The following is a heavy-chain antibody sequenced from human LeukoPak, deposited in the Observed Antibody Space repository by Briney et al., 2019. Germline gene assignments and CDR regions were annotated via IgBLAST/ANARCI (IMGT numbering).Heavy chain of an antibody. CDR2: IYSGGNT. D-gene: IGHD3-22*01. Sequence: GGSLRLSCAASGFTVSSNYMSWVRQAPGKGLEWVSVIYSGGNTYYTDSVKGRFTISRDSSKNTLYLQMNSLRAEDTAVYYCARMGYHYSIPTFFDYWGQGTLVTVSS. V-gene: IGHV3-66*02. CDR1: GFTVSSNY. J-gene: IGHJ4*02. CDR3: ARMGYHYSIPTFFDY.